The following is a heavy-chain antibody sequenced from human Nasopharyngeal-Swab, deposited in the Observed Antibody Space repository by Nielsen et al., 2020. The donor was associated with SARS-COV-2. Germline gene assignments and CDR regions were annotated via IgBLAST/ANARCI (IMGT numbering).Heavy chain of an antibody. CDR3: ARDGDRRERWLQFLDY. Sequence: SVKVSRKASGGTFSSYAINWVRQAPGQGLEWMGGIIPIFGTANYAQKFQGRVTITADESTSTAYMELSSLRSEDTAVYYCARDGDRRERWLQFLDYWGQGTLVTVSS. CDR1: GGTFSSYA. V-gene: IGHV1-69*13. D-gene: IGHD5-24*01. J-gene: IGHJ4*02. CDR2: IIPIFGTA.